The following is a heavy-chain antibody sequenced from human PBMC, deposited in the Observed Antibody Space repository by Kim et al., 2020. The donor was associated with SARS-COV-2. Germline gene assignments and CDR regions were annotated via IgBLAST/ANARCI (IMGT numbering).Heavy chain of an antibody. CDR3: AKGAALWSLFDY. Sequence: YYADSVKGRFTSSRDNSKTTLYLQMNSLRAEDTAVYYCAKGAALWSLFDYWGQGTLVTVSS. V-gene: IGHV3-23*03. D-gene: IGHD3-10*01. J-gene: IGHJ4*02.